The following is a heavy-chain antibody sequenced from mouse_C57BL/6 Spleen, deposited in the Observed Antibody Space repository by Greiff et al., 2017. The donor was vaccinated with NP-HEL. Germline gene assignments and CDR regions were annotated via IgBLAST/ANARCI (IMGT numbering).Heavy chain of an antibody. CDR3: VSHYYYGSSYDWYFDV. Sequence: EVKVVESGGGLVQPKCSCQLSSAPSVFSFNTYAINLVRQAPGKGLEWVARIRSKINKIATYYWELVKDRFTNYRDASERLLYLQITDLTTEDTAMYYCVSHYYYGSSYDWYFDVWGTGTTVTVSS. J-gene: IGHJ1*03. CDR1: VFSFNTYA. D-gene: IGHD1-1*01. V-gene: IGHV10-1*01. CDR2: IRSKINKIAT.